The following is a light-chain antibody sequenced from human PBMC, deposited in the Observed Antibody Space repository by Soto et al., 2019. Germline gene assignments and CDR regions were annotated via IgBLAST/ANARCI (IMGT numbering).Light chain of an antibody. CDR2: DAS. CDR3: QQYGTSPFT. CDR1: QSVSSSY. J-gene: IGKJ3*01. Sequence: EIVLTQFPGTLSLSPGERATLSCRASQSVSSSYLAWYQQKPGQAPRLLIYDASSRATGIPDRFSGSGSGTDFTLIISRLEPEDFAVYYCQQYGTSPFTFGPGTKVDTK. V-gene: IGKV3-20*01.